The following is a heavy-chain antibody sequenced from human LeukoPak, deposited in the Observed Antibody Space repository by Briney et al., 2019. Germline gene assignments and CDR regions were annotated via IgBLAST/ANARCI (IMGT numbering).Heavy chain of an antibody. CDR2: IVGSGSST. J-gene: IGHJ5*02. Sequence: PGGSLRLSCAASGFTFKYYGMTWVRQAPGKGLEWVSSIVGSGSSTYYTDSVKGRFTISRDNSKNTLYLQMNSLRAEDTAVYYCAKAAGYNWNYRVSWFDPWGQGTLVTVSS. V-gene: IGHV3-23*01. CDR3: AKAAGYNWNYRVSWFDP. CDR1: GFTFKYYG. D-gene: IGHD1-7*01.